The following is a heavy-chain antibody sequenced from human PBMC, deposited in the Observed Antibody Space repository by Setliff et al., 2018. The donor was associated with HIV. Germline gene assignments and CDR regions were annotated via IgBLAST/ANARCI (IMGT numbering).Heavy chain of an antibody. CDR2: IYSGGST. J-gene: IGHJ4*02. V-gene: IGHV3-66*02. CDR1: GFTVSGYY. Sequence: GGSLRLSCAASGFTVSGYYMAWVRQAPGKGLEWVSTIYSGGSTYHADSVKGRFTLSRDSSKNTLSLQMNSLRAEDTAVYYCARENYDILTGYYDYWGQGALVTVSS. D-gene: IGHD3-9*01. CDR3: ARENYDILTGYYDY.